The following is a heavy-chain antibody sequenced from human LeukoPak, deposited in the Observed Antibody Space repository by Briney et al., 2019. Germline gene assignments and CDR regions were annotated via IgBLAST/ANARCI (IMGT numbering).Heavy chain of an antibody. Sequence: PSETLSLTCAVYGGSFSGYYWSWIRQPPGKGLEWIGEINHSGSTNYNPSLKSRVTVSVDTSKNQFSLKLSSVTAADTAVYYCARLWGSDYWGQGTLVTVSS. D-gene: IGHD3-10*01. V-gene: IGHV4-34*01. CDR2: INHSGST. CDR1: GGSFSGYY. CDR3: ARLWGSDY. J-gene: IGHJ4*02.